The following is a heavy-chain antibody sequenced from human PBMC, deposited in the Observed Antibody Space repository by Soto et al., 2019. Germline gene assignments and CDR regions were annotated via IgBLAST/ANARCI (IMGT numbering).Heavy chain of an antibody. CDR1: GFTFSDYY. Sequence: GSLRLSCVASGFTFSDYYMSWMRQAPGKGLEWVSYISSSGSTIYYIDSVKGRFTISRDNAKNSLFLQMNSLRAEDTAVYYCARERRWFGEYYFDYWGQGTLVTVSS. V-gene: IGHV3-11*04. CDR3: ARERRWFGEYYFDY. J-gene: IGHJ4*02. CDR2: ISSSGSTI. D-gene: IGHD3-10*01.